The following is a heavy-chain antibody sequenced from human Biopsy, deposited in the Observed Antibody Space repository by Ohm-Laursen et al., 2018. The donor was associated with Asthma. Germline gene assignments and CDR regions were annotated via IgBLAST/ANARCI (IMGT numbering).Heavy chain of an antibody. CDR1: GGTFNTYV. CDR3: ARKAGSCISRTCYSLDF. Sequence: SSVKVSCKSLGGTFNTYVIGWVRQAPRQGRGWMGGINSVFGTTTYPQTFQDRVTITSDDSTNTVYMELSSLRSEDTAVYYCARKAGSCISRTCYSLDFWGQGTLVTVSS. D-gene: IGHD2-2*01. J-gene: IGHJ4*02. CDR2: INSVFGTT. V-gene: IGHV1-69*01.